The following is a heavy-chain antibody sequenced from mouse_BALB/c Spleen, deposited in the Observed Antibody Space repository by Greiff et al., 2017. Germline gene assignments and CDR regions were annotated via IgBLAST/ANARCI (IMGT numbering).Heavy chain of an antibody. D-gene: IGHD2-1*01. Sequence: VQLKESGPELVKPGASVKISCKASGYSFTGYYMHWVKQSHVKSLEWIGRINPYNGATSYNQNFKDKASLTVDKSSSTAYMELHSLTSEDSAVYYCARDGNYVGYWGQGTTLTVSS. CDR2: INPYNGAT. CDR3: ARDGNYVGY. V-gene: IGHV1-31*01. CDR1: GYSFTGYY. J-gene: IGHJ2*01.